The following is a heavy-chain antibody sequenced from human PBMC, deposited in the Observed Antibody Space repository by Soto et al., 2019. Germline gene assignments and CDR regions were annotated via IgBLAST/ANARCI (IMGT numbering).Heavy chain of an antibody. V-gene: IGHV3-48*02. CDR1: GFTFSSYS. CDR2: ISSSSSTI. CDR3: ASSPTPEIGVLYSSYYYSLDL. J-gene: IGHJ6*02. Sequence: GGSLRLSYAASGFTFSSYSMNWVRQAPGKGLEWVSYISSSSSTIYYADSVKGRFTISRDNAKNSLYLQMNSLRDEDTAVYYCASSPTPEIGVLYSSYYYSLDLSRHGTLVT. D-gene: IGHD3-10*01.